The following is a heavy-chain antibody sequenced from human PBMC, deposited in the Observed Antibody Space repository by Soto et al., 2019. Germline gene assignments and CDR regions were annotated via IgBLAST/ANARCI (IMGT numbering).Heavy chain of an antibody. CDR3: ARRITTGSPGFDL. CDR1: GGSISSYY. CDR2: IYYSGST. J-gene: IGHJ5*02. V-gene: IGHV4-59*08. Sequence: PSETLSLTCTVSGGSISSYYWSWIRQPPGKGLEWIGYIYYSGSTNYNPSLKSRVTISVDTSKNQFSLKLSSVTAADTAVYYCARRITTGSPGFDLWGQGTLVTVSS. D-gene: IGHD1-1*01.